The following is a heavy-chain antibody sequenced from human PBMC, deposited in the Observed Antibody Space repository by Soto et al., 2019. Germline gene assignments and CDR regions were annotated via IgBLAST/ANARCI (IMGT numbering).Heavy chain of an antibody. V-gene: IGHV1-3*01. J-gene: IGHJ4*02. CDR2: INAGNGNT. D-gene: IGHD3-16*01. Sequence: GASVKVSCKASGYTFTSYAMHWVRQAPGQRLEWMGWINAGNGNTKYSQKFQGRVTITRDTFASTAYMELSSLRSEDTAVYYCARDRGSSAFDYWGQGTLVTVSS. CDR3: ARDRGSSAFDY. CDR1: GYTFTSYA.